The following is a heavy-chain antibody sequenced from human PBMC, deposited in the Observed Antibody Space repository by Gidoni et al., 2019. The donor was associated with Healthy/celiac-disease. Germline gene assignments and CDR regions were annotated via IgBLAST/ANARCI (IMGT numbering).Heavy chain of an antibody. CDR1: GGSISSYY. D-gene: IGHD3-22*01. CDR3: ARLGYYYDSSGYYPEPDY. CDR2: IYYSGST. V-gene: IGHV4-59*08. J-gene: IGHJ4*02. Sequence: QVQLQESGPGLVKPSETLSLTCTVSGGSISSYYWSWIRQPPGKGLEWIGYIYYSGSTNYNPSLKSRVTISVDTSKNQFSLKLSSVTAADTAVYYCARLGYYYDSSGYYPEPDYWGQGTLVTVSS.